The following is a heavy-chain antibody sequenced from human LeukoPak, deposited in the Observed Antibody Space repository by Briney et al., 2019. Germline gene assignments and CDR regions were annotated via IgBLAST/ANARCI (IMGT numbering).Heavy chain of an antibody. CDR3: ARENGGYSFDY. Sequence: ASVKVSCKASGYTFTSYYMHWVRQAPGQGLEWMGIINPSGGSATYAQKFQGRVTMTRDTSTSTVYMELSSLRSEDTAVYYCARENGGYSFDYWGQGTLVTVSS. J-gene: IGHJ4*02. CDR2: INPSGGSA. CDR1: GYTFTSYY. V-gene: IGHV1-46*01. D-gene: IGHD2-21*02.